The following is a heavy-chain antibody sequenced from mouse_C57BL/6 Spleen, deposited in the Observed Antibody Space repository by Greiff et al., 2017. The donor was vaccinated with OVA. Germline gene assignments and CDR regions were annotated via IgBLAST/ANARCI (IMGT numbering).Heavy chain of an antibody. D-gene: IGHD3-1*01. CDR1: GYSFTGYY. V-gene: IGHV1-43*01. CDR2: INPSTGGT. Sequence: VQLQQSGPELVKPGASVKISCKASGYSFTGYYMHWVKQSSEKSLEWIGEINPSTGGTSYNQKFKGKATLTVDKSSSTAYMQLKSLTSEDSAVYYCARGASNDVWGTGTTVTVSS. CDR3: ARGASNDV. J-gene: IGHJ1*03.